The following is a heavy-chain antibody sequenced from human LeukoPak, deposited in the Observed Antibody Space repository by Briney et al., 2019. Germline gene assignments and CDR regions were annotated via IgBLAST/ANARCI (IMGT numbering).Heavy chain of an antibody. V-gene: IGHV1-69*05. Sequence: ASVKVSCKASGGTFSSYAISWVRQAPGQGLEWMGRIIPISGTANYAQKFQGRVTITTDESTSTAYMELSSLRSEDTAVYYCARDLKLELRSYYYMDVWGKGTTVTVSS. CDR3: ARDLKLELRSYYYMDV. CDR2: IIPISGTA. D-gene: IGHD1-7*01. J-gene: IGHJ6*03. CDR1: GGTFSSYA.